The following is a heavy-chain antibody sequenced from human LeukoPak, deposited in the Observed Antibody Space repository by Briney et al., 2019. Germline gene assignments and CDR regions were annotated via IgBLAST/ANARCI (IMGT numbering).Heavy chain of an antibody. CDR1: GGTFSSYA. CDR2: IIPIFGTA. J-gene: IGHJ1*01. D-gene: IGHD2-8*01. CDR3: ARDQGYCTNGVCPKYFQH. V-gene: IGHV1-69*01. Sequence: GSSVKVSCKASGGTFSSYAISWVRQAPGQGLEWMGGIIPIFGTANYAQKFQGRVTITADESTSTAYMELSSLRSEDTAVYYCARDQGYCTNGVCPKYFQHWGQGTLVTVSS.